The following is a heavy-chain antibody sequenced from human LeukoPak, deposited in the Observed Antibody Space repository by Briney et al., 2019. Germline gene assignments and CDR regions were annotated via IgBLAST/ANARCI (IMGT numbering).Heavy chain of an antibody. CDR2: IYYSGST. J-gene: IGHJ1*01. D-gene: IGHD6-6*01. CDR1: GGSISSYY. Sequence: TSETLSLTCTVSGGSISSYYWSWTRQPPGKGLEWIGYIYYSGSTNYNPSLKSRVTISVDTSKNQFSLKLSSVTAADTAVYYCARHDVPPYFQHWGQGTLVTVSS. V-gene: IGHV4-59*08. CDR3: ARHDVPPYFQH.